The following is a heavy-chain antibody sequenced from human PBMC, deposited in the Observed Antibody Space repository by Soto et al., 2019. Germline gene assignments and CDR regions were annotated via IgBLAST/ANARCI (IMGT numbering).Heavy chain of an antibody. V-gene: IGHV3-33*01. D-gene: IGHD1-26*01. Sequence: QVQLVESGGGVVQPGRSLRLSCAASGFTFSSYGMHWVRQAPGKGLEWVAGIWYDGSNKYYADSVKGRFTISRDNSKNTLYLQMNSLRAEDTAVYYCARDRYSGSYWGDYWGQGTLVTVSS. CDR1: GFTFSSYG. CDR3: ARDRYSGSYWGDY. J-gene: IGHJ4*02. CDR2: IWYDGSNK.